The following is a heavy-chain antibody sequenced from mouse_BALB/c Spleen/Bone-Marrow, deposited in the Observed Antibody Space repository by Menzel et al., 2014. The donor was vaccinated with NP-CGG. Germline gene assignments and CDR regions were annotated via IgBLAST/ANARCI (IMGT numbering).Heavy chain of an antibody. Sequence: VQLKQSGPELVKPGTSVKMSCKASGYTFXDYYMMWVRQSHGKSLEWIGHINPNTDGTFYNQKFKGKATLTVDKSSSTAYMQLNSLTSEDSAVYYCARSGYFDNWGQGTTLTVSS. CDR2: INPNTDGT. CDR3: ARSGYFDN. J-gene: IGHJ2*01. D-gene: IGHD4-1*01. CDR1: GYTFXDYY. V-gene: IGHV1-26*01.